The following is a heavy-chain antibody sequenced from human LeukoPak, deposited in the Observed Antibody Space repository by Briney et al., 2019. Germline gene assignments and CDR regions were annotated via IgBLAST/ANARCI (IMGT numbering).Heavy chain of an antibody. V-gene: IGHV3-33*01. CDR1: GFTFSSYG. J-gene: IGHJ4*02. CDR3: ASDGGDQPNKNLHY. D-gene: IGHD4-17*01. Sequence: GRSLRLSCAASGFTFSSYGMHWVRQAPGKGLEWVAVIWYDGSNKYYADSVKGRFTISRDNSKNTLYLQMNSLRAEDTAVYYCASDGGDQPNKNLHYWGQGTLVTVSS. CDR2: IWYDGSNK.